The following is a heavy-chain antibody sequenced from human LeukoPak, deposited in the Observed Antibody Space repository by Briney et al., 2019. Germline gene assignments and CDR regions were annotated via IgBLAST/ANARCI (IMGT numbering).Heavy chain of an antibody. CDR1: GGSFSGYY. Sequence: PSETLSLTCAVYGGSFSGYYWSWIRQPPGKGLEWIGEINHSGSTNYNPSLKSRVTISVDTSKNQFSLKLSSVTAADTAVYYCARGWSGSYYNHWGQGTLVTVSS. CDR3: ARGWSGSYYNH. J-gene: IGHJ5*02. V-gene: IGHV4-34*01. CDR2: INHSGST. D-gene: IGHD1-26*01.